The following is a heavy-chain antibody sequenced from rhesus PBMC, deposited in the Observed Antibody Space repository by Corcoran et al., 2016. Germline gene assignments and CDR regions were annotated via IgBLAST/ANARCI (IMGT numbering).Heavy chain of an antibody. CDR3: ASPFTAAGGY. J-gene: IGHJ4*01. CDR1: GYSISSGYY. Sequence: QVQLQESGPGLVKPSETLSLTCAVPGYSISSGYYWGWIRQPPGKGLEYIGYISGSSGSTYYYPSLKSRVTISKTTSKNRVSLKLSSVTAADTAGYYCASPFTAAGGYWGQGVLVTVSS. CDR2: ISGSSGST. D-gene: IGHD6-25*01. V-gene: IGHV4-99*01.